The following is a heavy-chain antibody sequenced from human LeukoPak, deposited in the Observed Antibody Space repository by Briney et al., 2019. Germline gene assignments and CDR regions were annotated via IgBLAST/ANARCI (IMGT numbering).Heavy chain of an antibody. V-gene: IGHV4-61*02. CDR1: GGSITGDSFY. CDR3: ARARDGLNAFDY. Sequence: SETLSLTCIVSGGSITGDSFYWSWVRQPAGKGLEWVGRVYTTGSTSYNPSLKGRVTVSVDTSNNYFSLNLNSVTSADTAVYYCARARDGLNAFDYWGQGTLVTVSS. D-gene: IGHD5-24*01. J-gene: IGHJ4*02. CDR2: VYTTGST.